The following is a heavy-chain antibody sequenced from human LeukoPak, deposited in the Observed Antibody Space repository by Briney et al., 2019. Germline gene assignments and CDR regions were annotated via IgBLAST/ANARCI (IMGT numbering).Heavy chain of an antibody. CDR2: IWYDGSKE. J-gene: IGHJ4*02. D-gene: IGHD6-13*01. CDR1: GFTFSSYG. CDR3: ARDTSSTFDY. Sequence: PGRSLRLSCAASGFTFSSYGMHWVRQAPGKGLEWVAVIWYDGSKEYYADSVKGRFTISRDNSKNTLYLQMHSLRAEDTAVYYCARDTSSTFDYWGQGTLVTVSS. V-gene: IGHV3-33*01.